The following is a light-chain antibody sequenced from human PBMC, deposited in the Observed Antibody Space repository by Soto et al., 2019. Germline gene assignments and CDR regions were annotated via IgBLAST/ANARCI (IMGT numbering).Light chain of an antibody. Sequence: QSVLTQPPSVSGAPGQKVTISCTGSSPNIGAGYDVHWYQQLPGTAPKLLIYGNINRPSGVPDRFSGSKSGSSASLAITGLQAKDEADYYCQSYDSSLVFGGGTKLTVL. CDR2: GNI. CDR3: QSYDSSLV. CDR1: SPNIGAGYD. V-gene: IGLV1-40*01. J-gene: IGLJ2*01.